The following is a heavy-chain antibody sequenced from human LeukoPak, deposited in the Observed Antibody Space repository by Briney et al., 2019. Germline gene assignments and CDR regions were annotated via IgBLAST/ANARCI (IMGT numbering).Heavy chain of an antibody. CDR1: GFTFSSYG. D-gene: IGHD3-10*01. V-gene: IGHV3-33*01. J-gene: IGHJ4*02. CDR3: ARESTMVRGVPIDY. CDR2: IWYGGSNK. Sequence: GRSLRLSCAASGFTFSSYGMHWVRQAPGKGLEGVAGIWYGGSNKYYADSVKGRFTISRDNSKNTLYLQMNSLRAEDTAVYYCARESTMVRGVPIDYWGQGTLVTVSS.